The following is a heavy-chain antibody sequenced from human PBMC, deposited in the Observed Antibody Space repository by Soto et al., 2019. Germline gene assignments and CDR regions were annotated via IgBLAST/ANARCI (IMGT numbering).Heavy chain of an antibody. D-gene: IGHD4-17*01. CDR1: GGSVSNKTYY. V-gene: IGHV4-61*01. CDR2: VYYSGTT. CDR3: ARTTAVPNTLRSRYFFDY. J-gene: IGHJ4*02. Sequence: SETLSLTCSVSGGSVSNKTYYWIWIRQPPGKRLEWIGYVYYSGTTNYIPSLKSRVTISVDLSKNQFSLRLSSVTTADTDLYYCARTTAVPNTLRSRYFFDYWGQGTLVTVSS.